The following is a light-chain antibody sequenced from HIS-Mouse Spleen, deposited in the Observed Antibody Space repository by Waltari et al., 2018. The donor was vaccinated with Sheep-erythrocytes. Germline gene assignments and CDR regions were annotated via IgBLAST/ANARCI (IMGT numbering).Light chain of an antibody. Sequence: QSALTQPASVSGSPGQSIIIPCTGTSSDVGSYNLVSWYQQHPGKAPKLMIYEGSKRPSGVSNRFSGSKSGNTASLTISGLQAEDEADYYCCSYAGSSTWVFGGGTKLTVL. CDR3: CSYAGSSTWV. CDR2: EGS. J-gene: IGLJ3*02. V-gene: IGLV2-23*01. CDR1: SSDVGSYNL.